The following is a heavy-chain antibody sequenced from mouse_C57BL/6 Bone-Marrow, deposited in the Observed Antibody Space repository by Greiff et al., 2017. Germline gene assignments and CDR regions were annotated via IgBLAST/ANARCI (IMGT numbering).Heavy chain of an antibody. CDR3: VRGYDGVPFDV. CDR1: GFTFNTYA. D-gene: IGHD2-3*01. CDR2: IRNKSSNYAT. V-gene: IGHV10-3*01. Sequence: EVHLVESGGGLVQPKGSLKLSCAASGFTFNTYAMHWVRQAPGKGLEWVARIRNKSSNYATYYADSVKDRFTISRDDSQSMLYLQMNNRKTEDTAMYYCVRGYDGVPFDVWGTGTTVTVSS. J-gene: IGHJ1*03.